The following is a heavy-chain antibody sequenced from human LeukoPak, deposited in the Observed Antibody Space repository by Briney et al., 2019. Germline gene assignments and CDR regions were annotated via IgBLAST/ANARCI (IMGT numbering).Heavy chain of an antibody. CDR3: ARSFYNTGVWFDP. J-gene: IGHJ5*02. Sequence: SETLSLTCTVSGYSISSGYYWGWIRQPPGKGLEWIGTIHHSGSTNYNPSLKSRVAIAVDTSKNQFSLKLSSVTDADTAMYYCARSFYNTGVWFDPWGQGTLVTVSS. CDR2: IHHSGST. V-gene: IGHV4-38-2*02. D-gene: IGHD5-24*01. CDR1: GYSISSGYY.